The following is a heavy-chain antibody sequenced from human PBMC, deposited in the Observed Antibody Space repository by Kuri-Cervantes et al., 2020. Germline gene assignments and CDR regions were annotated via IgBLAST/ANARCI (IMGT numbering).Heavy chain of an antibody. CDR3: AKDPRPIYYGSDGMDV. CDR1: GFTFSSYG. CDR2: ISYDGSNK. D-gene: IGHD3-10*01. V-gene: IGHV3-30*18. Sequence: GESLKISCAASGFTFSSYGMHWVRQAPGKGLEWVAVISYDGSNKYYADSVKGRFTISRDNSKNMLYLQMNSLRAEDTAVYYCAKDPRPIYYGSDGMDVWGQGTTVTVSS. J-gene: IGHJ6*02.